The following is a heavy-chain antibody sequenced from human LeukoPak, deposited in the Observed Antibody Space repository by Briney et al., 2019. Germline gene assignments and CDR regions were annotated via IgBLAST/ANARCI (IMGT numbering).Heavy chain of an antibody. CDR2: INTNTGNP. CDR3: ARGYILTGYYDRTPFDP. Sequence: GASVKVSCKASGYTFTSYAMNWVRQAPGQGLEWMGWINTNTGNPTYAQGFTGRFVFSLDTSVSTAYLQISSLKAEDTAVYYCARGYILTGYYDRTPFDPWGQGTLVTVSS. CDR1: GYTFTSYA. V-gene: IGHV7-4-1*02. J-gene: IGHJ5*02. D-gene: IGHD3-9*01.